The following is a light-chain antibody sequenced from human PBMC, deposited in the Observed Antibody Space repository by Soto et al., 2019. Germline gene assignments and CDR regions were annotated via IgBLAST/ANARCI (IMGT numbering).Light chain of an antibody. J-gene: IGLJ2*01. CDR2: DAS. Sequence: QSALTQPASVSGSPGQSITISCTGSSNNVGRYNLVSWYQHHPGKAPKLMIYDASKRPSGVSNRFSGSKSGNTASLTISGLQDEDEADYYCCSYAGDYTGVFGGGTKLTVL. CDR3: CSYAGDYTGV. CDR1: SNNVGRYNL. V-gene: IGLV2-23*01.